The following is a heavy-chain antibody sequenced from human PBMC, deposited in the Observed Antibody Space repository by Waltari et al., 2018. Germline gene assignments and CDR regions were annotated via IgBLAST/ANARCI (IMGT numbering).Heavy chain of an antibody. CDR1: GFTFRHYA. CDR2: ITSGGGDT. J-gene: IGHJ4*02. Sequence: QLLESGGGWRQAGGSLRLSCAASGFTFRHYAMSWVRQAPWKGPECVSGITSGGGDTYYTDSVRGRFTISRDNSKNTVYLQMNSLRHEDTAVYYCAKEIYRIGRPCFDYWGQGVRVTVSS. V-gene: IGHV3-23*01. CDR3: AKEIYRIGRPCFDY. D-gene: IGHD6-19*01.